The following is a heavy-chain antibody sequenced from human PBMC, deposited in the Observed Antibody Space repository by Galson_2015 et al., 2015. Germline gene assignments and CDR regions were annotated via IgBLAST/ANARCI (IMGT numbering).Heavy chain of an antibody. Sequence: SETLSLTCAVYGGSFSGYYWSWIRQPPGKGLEWIGEINHSGSTNYNPSLKSRVTISVDTSKNQFSLKLSSVTAADTAVYYCARTYDILTGYYSRTNWFDPWGQGTLVTVSS. CDR3: ARTYDILTGYYSRTNWFDP. V-gene: IGHV4-34*01. J-gene: IGHJ5*02. CDR1: GGSFSGYY. CDR2: INHSGST. D-gene: IGHD3-9*01.